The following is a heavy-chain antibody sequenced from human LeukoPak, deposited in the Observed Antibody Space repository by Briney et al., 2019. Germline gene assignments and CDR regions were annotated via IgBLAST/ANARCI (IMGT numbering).Heavy chain of an antibody. J-gene: IGHJ4*02. CDR1: GASVSSTNW. D-gene: IGHD6-19*01. CDR3: ARAAVAGPFDY. CDR2: ISYSGRT. V-gene: IGHV4-4*02. Sequence: PSETLSLTCAVSGASVSSTNWWSWVRQPPGKGLEWIGEISYSGRTNYNSSLTSRLTISVDNSKNHFSLKLTSVTAADTAVYYCARAAVAGPFDYWGQGTLVTVSS.